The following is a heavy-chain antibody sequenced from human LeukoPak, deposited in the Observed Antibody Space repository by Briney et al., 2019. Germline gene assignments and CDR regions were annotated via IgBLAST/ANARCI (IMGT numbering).Heavy chain of an antibody. Sequence: PSETLSLICSVSVGSIHSYWRWIRQPAGKGLEWVGRISGSGTITYNPARQCRLTISIDTSKNQFSLKLMSVTATDTAVYYCARDSGTTGAVKFDPWGQGTLVTVSS. D-gene: IGHD3-10*01. CDR3: ARDSGTTGAVKFDP. J-gene: IGHJ5*02. CDR2: ISGSGTI. V-gene: IGHV4-4*07. CDR1: VGSIHSY.